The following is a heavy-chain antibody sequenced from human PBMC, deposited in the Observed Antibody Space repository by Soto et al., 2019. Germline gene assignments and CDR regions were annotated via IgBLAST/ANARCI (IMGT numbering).Heavy chain of an antibody. J-gene: IGHJ4*02. D-gene: IGHD1-26*01. CDR3: AREKILVSATSDLAF. CDR2: ITPFNSNT. Sequence: ATVKVSCKSSGYRFSNYGISWVRQAPGQGLEWMGWITPFNSNTHYAQRFQGRVTLTTDTSTSTAYMELGSLTSDDTAVYYCAREKILVSATSDLAFCGKGAQVTVSS. CDR1: GYRFSNYG. V-gene: IGHV1-18*04.